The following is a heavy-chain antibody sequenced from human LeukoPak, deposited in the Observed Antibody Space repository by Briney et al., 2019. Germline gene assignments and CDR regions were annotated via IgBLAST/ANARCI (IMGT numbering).Heavy chain of an antibody. Sequence: ASVKVSCKASGYTFTGYYMHRVRQAPGQGLEWMGRINPNSGGTNYAQKFQGRVTMTRDTSISTAYMELSRLRSDDTAVYYCASPCSSTSCLYGMDVWGQGTTVTVSS. D-gene: IGHD2-2*01. CDR2: INPNSGGT. V-gene: IGHV1-2*06. CDR3: ASPCSSTSCLYGMDV. CDR1: GYTFTGYY. J-gene: IGHJ6*02.